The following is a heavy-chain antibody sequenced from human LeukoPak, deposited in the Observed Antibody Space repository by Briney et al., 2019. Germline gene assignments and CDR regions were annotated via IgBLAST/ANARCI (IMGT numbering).Heavy chain of an antibody. D-gene: IGHD6-19*01. J-gene: IGHJ4*02. Sequence: SETLSLTCTVSGGSISSYYWSWIRQPAGKGLEWIGRIYTSGSTNYNPSLKSRVTMSVDTSKNQFSLKLSSVTAADTAVYYCARDNLAVAGSPAFDYWGQGTLVTVSS. CDR2: IYTSGST. V-gene: IGHV4-4*07. CDR1: GGSISSYY. CDR3: ARDNLAVAGSPAFDY.